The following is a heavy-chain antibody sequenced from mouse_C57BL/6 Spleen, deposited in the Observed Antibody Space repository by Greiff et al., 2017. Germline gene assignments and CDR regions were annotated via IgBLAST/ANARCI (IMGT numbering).Heavy chain of an antibody. Sequence: VQLQQSGPELVKPGASVKIPCKASGYTFTDYNMDWVKQSHGKSLEWIGDINPNNGGTNYNQKFKGKATLTVDKSSSTAYMELRSLTSEDTAVYYCARKGGTGAMDYWGQGTSVTVSS. CDR2: INPNNGGT. V-gene: IGHV1-18*01. J-gene: IGHJ4*01. CDR1: GYTFTDYN. CDR3: ARKGGTGAMDY. D-gene: IGHD3-3*01.